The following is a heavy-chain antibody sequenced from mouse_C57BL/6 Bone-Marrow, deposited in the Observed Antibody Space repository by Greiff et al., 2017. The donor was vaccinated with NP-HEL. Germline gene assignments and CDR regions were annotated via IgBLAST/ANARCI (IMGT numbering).Heavy chain of an antibody. J-gene: IGHJ3*01. D-gene: IGHD1-1*01. V-gene: IGHV1-55*01. CDR3: ASYYYGSRGFAY. CDR2: IYPGSGST. CDR1: GYTFTSYW. Sequence: QVQLQQSGAELVKPGASVKMSCKASGYTFTSYWLTWVKQRPGQGLEWIGDIYPGSGSTNYNEKFKSKATLTVDTSSSTAYMQLSSLTSEDSAVYYCASYYYGSRGFAYWGQGTLVTVSA.